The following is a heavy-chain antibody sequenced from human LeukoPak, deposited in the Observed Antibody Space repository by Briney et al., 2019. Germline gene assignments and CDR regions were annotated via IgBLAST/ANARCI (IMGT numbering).Heavy chain of an antibody. J-gene: IGHJ3*02. V-gene: IGHV3-21*01. CDR3: ARSYCTSTTCYIAFDI. CDR1: GFTFSSYS. CDR2: ISSSSTFI. Sequence: GGSLRLSCAASGFTFSSYSMNWVRQAPGKGLGWVSSISSSSTFIYYADSVKGRFTISRDNAKNSLYLQMNSLRAEDTAVYYCARSYCTSTTCYIAFDIWGQGTMVTVSS. D-gene: IGHD2-2*02.